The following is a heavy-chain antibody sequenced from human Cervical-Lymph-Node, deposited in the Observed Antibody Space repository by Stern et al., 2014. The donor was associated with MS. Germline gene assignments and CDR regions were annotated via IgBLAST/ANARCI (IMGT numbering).Heavy chain of an antibody. CDR1: GYIFTSYA. CDR3: VVGSDDGYLSY. J-gene: IGHJ4*02. CDR2: INTDTGKP. D-gene: IGHD3-16*01. Sequence: QVQLVQSGSELKTPGASVNVSCKASGYIFTSYAMNWVRQAPGEGLQWLGWINTDTGKPKYAQAFTGRFVFSFDASVSTAYLQINSLQAEDTAIYFCVVGSDDGYLSYWGQGTLVTVSS. V-gene: IGHV7-4-1*02.